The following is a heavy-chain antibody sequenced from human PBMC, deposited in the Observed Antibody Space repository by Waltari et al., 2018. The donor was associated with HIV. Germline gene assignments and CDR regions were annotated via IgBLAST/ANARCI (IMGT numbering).Heavy chain of an antibody. CDR3: ARTPIYYDQWGRRFDI. D-gene: IGHD3-22*01. V-gene: IGHV4-59*01. CDR2: IYYSGST. Sequence: QVQLQESGPGLVKTSETLSLTCTVSGASISSYYWSWIRQPPGRGLEWIGYIYYSGSTNYNPSLKSRVTISVDTSKNQFSLKLSSVTAADTAVYYCARTPIYYDQWGRRFDIWGQGTMVTVSS. J-gene: IGHJ3*02. CDR1: GASISSYY.